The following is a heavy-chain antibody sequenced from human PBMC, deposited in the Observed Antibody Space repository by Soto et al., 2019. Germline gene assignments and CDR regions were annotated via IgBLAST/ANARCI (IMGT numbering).Heavy chain of an antibody. CDR1: GFSLSTSGMG. CDR3: AHYSSTSSFDY. Sequence: SGPTLVNPTQTFTLACTFSGFSLSTSGMGVGWIRQPPGKALEWLALIYWDDDKRYSPSLKSRLSITKDTSKNQVVLTMTNMDPVDTATYYCAHYSSTSSFDYWGQGTLVTVSS. CDR2: IYWDDDK. J-gene: IGHJ4*02. D-gene: IGHD6-13*01. V-gene: IGHV2-5*02.